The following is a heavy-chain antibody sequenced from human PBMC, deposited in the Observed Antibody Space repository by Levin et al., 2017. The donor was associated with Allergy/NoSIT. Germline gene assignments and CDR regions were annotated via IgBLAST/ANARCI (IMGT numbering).Heavy chain of an antibody. CDR3: ARDLAALVVAETDGDY. V-gene: IGHV3-23*01. D-gene: IGHD6-13*01. CDR2: VSGSGSRT. CDR1: GFTFSSYA. Sequence: GGSLRLSCAASGFTFSSYAMNWVRQAPGKGLEWVSTVSGSGSRTDYAESVTGRFTISRDNSKNTMYLQMNSLRAEDTAIYYCARDLAALVVAETDGDYWGQGTLVTVSS. J-gene: IGHJ4*02.